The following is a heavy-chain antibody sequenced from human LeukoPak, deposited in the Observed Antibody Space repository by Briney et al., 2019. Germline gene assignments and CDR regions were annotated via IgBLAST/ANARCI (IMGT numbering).Heavy chain of an antibody. J-gene: IGHJ4*02. CDR2: ISYDGSNK. CDR3: ASGSGWPQDFDY. CDR1: GFTFSSYG. Sequence: GGSLRLSCAASGFTFSSYGVHWVRQAPGKGLEWVAVISYDGSNKYYADSVKGRFTISRDNSKNTLYLQMNSLRAEDTAVYYCASGSGWPQDFDYWGQGTLVTVSS. D-gene: IGHD6-19*01. V-gene: IGHV3-30*03.